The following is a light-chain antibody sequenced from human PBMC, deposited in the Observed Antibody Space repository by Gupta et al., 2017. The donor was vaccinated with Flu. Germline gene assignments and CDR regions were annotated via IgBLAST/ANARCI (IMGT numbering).Light chain of an antibody. CDR1: SSDVADYQY. J-gene: IGLJ2*01. CDR2: DVN. V-gene: IGLV2-14*03. Sequence: QSALTQPASVSGSPGQSMTISCTGNSSDVADYQYVSWYQQLPGKAPKLMIYDVNYRPSGVSNRFSASKSGNTASLTISGLQAEDEADYYCSSYTSSNTLQVIFGGGTRLTVL. CDR3: SSYTSSNTLQVI.